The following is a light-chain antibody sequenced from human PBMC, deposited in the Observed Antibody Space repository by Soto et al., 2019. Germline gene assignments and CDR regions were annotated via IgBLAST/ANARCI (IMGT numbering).Light chain of an antibody. J-gene: IGKJ1*01. CDR3: HQYGSSGT. V-gene: IGKV3-20*01. CDR1: QSVSNNY. CDR2: GAS. Sequence: EIVLTQSPGTLSRSPGERATLSCRASQSVSNNYLACYQQKPGQAPRLIIYGASKRATGIPDRFSGSGSGTDFTLTISRLEPEDFAVYYCHQYGSSGTFGQGTKVDI.